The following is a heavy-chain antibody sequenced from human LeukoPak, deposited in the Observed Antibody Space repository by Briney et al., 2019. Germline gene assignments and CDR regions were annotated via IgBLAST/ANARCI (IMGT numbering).Heavy chain of an antibody. V-gene: IGHV4-4*07. CDR1: GGSISSNY. J-gene: IGHJ2*01. CDR3: AREYSSSDWYFDL. Sequence: PSETPSLTCTVSGGSISSNYWSWIRQPAGKGLEWIGRIHTSGSTKYNPSLKSRVTMTVDTSKNQFSLKLNSVTAADTAVYYCAREYSSSDWYFDLWGRGTLVTVSS. D-gene: IGHD6-6*01. CDR2: IHTSGST.